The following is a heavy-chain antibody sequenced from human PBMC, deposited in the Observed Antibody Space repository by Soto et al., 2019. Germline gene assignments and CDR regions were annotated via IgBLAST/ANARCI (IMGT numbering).Heavy chain of an antibody. CDR3: ARFCSSSLCYAAFDY. D-gene: IGHD2-2*01. CDR1: GYTFTSFA. CDR2: INAGNGAT. J-gene: IGHJ4*02. V-gene: IGHV1-3*01. Sequence: SVKVSCKASGYTFTSFAINWVRQAPGQRLEWVGWINAGNGATTYSQKFQGRVTITRDTSANTASMELHSLRPEDTAVFYCARFCSSSLCYAAFDYWGQGTLVTVSS.